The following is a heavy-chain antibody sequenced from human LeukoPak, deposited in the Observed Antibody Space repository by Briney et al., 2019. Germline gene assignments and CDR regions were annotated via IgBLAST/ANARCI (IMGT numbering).Heavy chain of an antibody. V-gene: IGHV4-34*01. CDR2: INHSGST. D-gene: IGHD2-15*01. Sequence: SETLSLTCAVYGGSFSGYYWSWIRQPPGKGLEWIGEINHSGSTNYNPSLKSRVPISVDTSKNQFSLKLSSVTAADTAVYYSAREPGTSYCSGGSCYRGWFDPWGQGTLVTVSS. J-gene: IGHJ5*02. CDR1: GGSFSGYY. CDR3: AREPGTSYCSGGSCYRGWFDP.